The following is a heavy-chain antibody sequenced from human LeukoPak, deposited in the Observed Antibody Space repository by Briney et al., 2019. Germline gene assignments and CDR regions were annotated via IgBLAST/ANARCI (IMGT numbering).Heavy chain of an antibody. CDR1: GFTFSSHA. J-gene: IGHJ4*02. D-gene: IGHD3-10*01. V-gene: IGHV3-23*01. Sequence: PGGSLRLSCAASGFTFSSHAMSWVRQAPGKGLEWVSAISGRGGSTYYADSVKGRFTISRDNSKNTLYLQMNSLRAEDTAVYYCAKSYGSGSPYYFDYWGQGTLVTVSS. CDR3: AKSYGSGSPYYFDY. CDR2: ISGRGGST.